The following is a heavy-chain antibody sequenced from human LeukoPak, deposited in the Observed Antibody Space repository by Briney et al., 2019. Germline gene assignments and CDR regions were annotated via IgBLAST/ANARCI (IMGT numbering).Heavy chain of an antibody. Sequence: GGSLRLSCAASGFNFNDYGMHWVRQAPGKGLEWVAIIWHDGNNKYYADSVRGRFTISRDNSKNTLYLEMNSLRAEDTAVYYCARDAVYSSSWQYYWGQGTLVTVSS. V-gene: IGHV3-33*01. CDR2: IWHDGNNK. CDR3: ARDAVYSSSWQYY. D-gene: IGHD6-13*01. CDR1: GFNFNDYG. J-gene: IGHJ4*02.